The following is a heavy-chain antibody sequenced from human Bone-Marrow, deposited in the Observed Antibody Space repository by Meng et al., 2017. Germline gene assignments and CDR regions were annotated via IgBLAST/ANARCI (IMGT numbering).Heavy chain of an antibody. CDR3: ARGSYQPLDY. D-gene: IGHD2-2*01. Sequence: QVHLWQSGAGVKKPGASVKVSCKASGYTFTSYYMHWVRQAPGQGLEWMGIINPSGGSTSYAQKLQGRVTMTTDTSTSTAYMELRSLRSDDTAVYYCARGSYQPLDYWGQGTLVTVSS. J-gene: IGHJ4*02. CDR2: INPSGGST. CDR1: GYTFTSYY. V-gene: IGHV1-46*01.